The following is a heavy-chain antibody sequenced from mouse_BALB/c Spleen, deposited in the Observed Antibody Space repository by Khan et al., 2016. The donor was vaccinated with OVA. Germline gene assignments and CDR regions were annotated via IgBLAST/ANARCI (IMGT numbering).Heavy chain of an antibody. CDR1: GFTFSSFG. J-gene: IGHJ3*01. D-gene: IGHD4-1*01. V-gene: IGHV5-17*02. Sequence: EVQLQESGGGLVQPGGSRKLACAASGFTFSSFGMHWVRQAPEKGLEWVAYISSDSITLYYADTVKGRFTISRDNPRNTLFLQMTSLRSEDTAKCYCARGNWDWFAYWGQGTLVTVSA. CDR2: ISSDSITL. CDR3: ARGNWDWFAY.